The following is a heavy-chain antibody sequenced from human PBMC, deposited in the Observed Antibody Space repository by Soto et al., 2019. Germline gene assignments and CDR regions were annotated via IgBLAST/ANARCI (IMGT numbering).Heavy chain of an antibody. CDR3: AKVNHDYGDYD. D-gene: IGHD4-17*01. CDR2: ISWNNGSI. V-gene: IGHV3-9*01. CDR1: GFTFDDYA. J-gene: IGHJ4*02. Sequence: GGSLRLSCAASGFTFDDYAMHWVRQAPGKGLEWVSGISWNNGSIGYADSAKGRFTISRDNAKNSLYLQMNSLRAEDTALYYCAKVNHDYGDYDWGQGTRVTVSS.